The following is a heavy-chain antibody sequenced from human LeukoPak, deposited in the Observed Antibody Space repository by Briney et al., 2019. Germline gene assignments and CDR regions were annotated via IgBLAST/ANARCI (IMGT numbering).Heavy chain of an antibody. J-gene: IGHJ6*03. CDR3: ARAGNGYEYYYYMDV. V-gene: IGHV3-20*04. CDR2: INWNGGST. CDR1: GFTFDDYG. D-gene: IGHD5-12*01. Sequence: GGSLRLSCAASGFTFDDYGMSWVRRAPGKGLEWVSGINWNGGSTGYADSVKGRFTISRDNAKNSLYLQMNSLRAEDTALYYCARAGNGYEYYYYMDVWGKGTTVTVSS.